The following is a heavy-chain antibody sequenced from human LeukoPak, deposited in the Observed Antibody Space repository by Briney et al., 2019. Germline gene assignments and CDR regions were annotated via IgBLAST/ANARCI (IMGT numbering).Heavy chain of an antibody. J-gene: IGHJ4*02. V-gene: IGHV3-53*01. CDR2: IYSGGST. D-gene: IGHD1-1*01. CDR3: ARWTTTFLDY. CDR1: GFTFSDYT. Sequence: GGSLRLSCAASGFTFSDYTMNWVRQAPGKGLEWVSVIYSGGSTYYADSVKGRFTISRDNSKNTLYLQMNSLRAEDTAVYYCARWTTTFLDYWGQGTLVTVSS.